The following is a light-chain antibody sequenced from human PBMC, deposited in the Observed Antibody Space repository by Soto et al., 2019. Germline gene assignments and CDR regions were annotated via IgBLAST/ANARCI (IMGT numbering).Light chain of an antibody. CDR1: QNIYYN. CDR2: RAS. V-gene: IGKV3-15*01. J-gene: IGKJ1*01. CDR3: LQYHNLWA. Sequence: ILMTQSPATVSVSPGESATLSCRASQNIYYNVAWYQHRPGQAPRLLIYRASTRAPGVPARFSGSGSGTEFTLTISSXXPEXXTVYSCLQYHNLWAFGQGTKVEI.